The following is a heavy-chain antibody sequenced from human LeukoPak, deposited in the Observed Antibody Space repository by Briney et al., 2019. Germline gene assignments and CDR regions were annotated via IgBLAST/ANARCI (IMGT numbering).Heavy chain of an antibody. CDR1: GYTFTGYY. V-gene: IGHV1-2*02. Sequence: ASVKVSCKASGYTFTGYYMHWVRQAPGQGLECMGWISANSGVTKYAQKFQGRVTMTRDTSTSTAYMELSSLTTDDTAVYYCARDPPEAAMGIDYWGQGTLVTVSS. CDR2: ISANSGVT. D-gene: IGHD2-2*01. CDR3: ARDPPEAAMGIDY. J-gene: IGHJ4*02.